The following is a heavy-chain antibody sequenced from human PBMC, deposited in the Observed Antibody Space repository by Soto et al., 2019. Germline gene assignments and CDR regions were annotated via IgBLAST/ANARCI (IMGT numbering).Heavy chain of an antibody. CDR3: ARWSPTIVAAGRYYFDF. CDR1: GGSVSSGNYY. D-gene: IGHD6-13*01. Sequence: SETLSLTCTVSGGSVSSGNYYWSWIRQPPGKGLEWIGYIQKSGNTDYSTSLKSRVIMSIDTSKNQFSLKLTSVTAADTAVYFCARWSPTIVAAGRYYFDFWGQGTLVTVS. J-gene: IGHJ4*02. CDR2: IQKSGNT. V-gene: IGHV4-61*01.